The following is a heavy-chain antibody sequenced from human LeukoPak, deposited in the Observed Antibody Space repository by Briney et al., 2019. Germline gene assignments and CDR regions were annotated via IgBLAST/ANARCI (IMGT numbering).Heavy chain of an antibody. V-gene: IGHV3-21*01. J-gene: IGHJ4*02. CDR1: GLSFSDSS. D-gene: IGHD2-2*01. CDR3: ARGRGCSSMSCYPDY. Sequence: GGSLTLSCAASGLSFSDSSINWVPDAPGKGLEWFSSISPSRSYRHYADSVKGRFTVSRDNAKNSLYLQMNSLRAEDTAVYYCARGRGCSSMSCYPDYWGQGTLVTVSS. CDR2: ISPSRSYR.